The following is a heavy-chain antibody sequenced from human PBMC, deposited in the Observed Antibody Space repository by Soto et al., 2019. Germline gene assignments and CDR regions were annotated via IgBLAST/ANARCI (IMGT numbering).Heavy chain of an antibody. CDR2: ISYDGSNK. J-gene: IGHJ4*02. Sequence: QLQLVESGGGVVQPGRSLRLSCAASGFTFSSYGMHWVRQAPGKGLEWVAVISYDGSNKYYADSVKGRFTISRDNSKNTLYLQMNSLRAEDTAVYYCAKDPSLMATIPQLYFDYWGQGTLVTVSS. D-gene: IGHD5-12*01. CDR1: GFTFSSYG. V-gene: IGHV3-30*18. CDR3: AKDPSLMATIPQLYFDY.